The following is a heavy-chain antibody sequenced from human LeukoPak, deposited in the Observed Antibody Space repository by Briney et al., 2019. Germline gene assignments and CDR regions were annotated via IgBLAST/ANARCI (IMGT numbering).Heavy chain of an antibody. D-gene: IGHD6-19*01. CDR3: ARAGVGGWQPTGKLVY. V-gene: IGHV1-18*01. Sequence: AAVKVSCKASGYTFTSYGIIWVRQAPGQGLEWMGWISAYNGNTNYAQKLQGRVTMTTDTSTSTAYMELRSLRSDDTAVYYCARAGVGGWQPTGKLVYWGQGTLVTVSS. J-gene: IGHJ4*02. CDR1: GYTFTSYG. CDR2: ISAYNGNT.